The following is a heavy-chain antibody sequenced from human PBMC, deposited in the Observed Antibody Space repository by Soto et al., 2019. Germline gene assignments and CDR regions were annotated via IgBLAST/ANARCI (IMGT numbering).Heavy chain of an antibody. CDR3: ARAIDTDLYYFDY. J-gene: IGHJ4*02. CDR1: GYTFTGYY. CDR2: INPNSGGT. V-gene: IGHV1-2*04. Sequence: ASVKVSCKASGYTFTGYYMHWVRQAPGQGLEWMGWINPNSGGTNYAQKFQGWVTMTRDTSISTAYMELSRLRSDDTAVYYCARAIDTDLYYFDYWGKGTLVTVSS.